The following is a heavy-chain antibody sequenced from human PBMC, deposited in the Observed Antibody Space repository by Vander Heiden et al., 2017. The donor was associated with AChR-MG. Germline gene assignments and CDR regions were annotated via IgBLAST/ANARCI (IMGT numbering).Heavy chain of an antibody. V-gene: IGHV3-33*01. CDR1: GFTFSSYG. CDR3: ARDCSGGTCYSIDY. D-gene: IGHD2-15*01. Sequence: QVQLVESGGGVVQPGRSLRLSCAASGFTFSSYGMHWVRQAPGKGLEWVAVIWYDGSKKYYADSVKGRVTISRDNSKNTLYLQMNSLRAEDTAVYYCARDCSGGTCYSIDYWGQGTLVTVSS. CDR2: IWYDGSKK. J-gene: IGHJ4*02.